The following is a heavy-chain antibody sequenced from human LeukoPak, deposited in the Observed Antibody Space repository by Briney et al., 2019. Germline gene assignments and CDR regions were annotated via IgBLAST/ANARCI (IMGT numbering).Heavy chain of an antibody. CDR1: GGSISSYY. J-gene: IGHJ4*02. V-gene: IGHV4-59*01. CDR3: ARESDDSSGYYYDY. D-gene: IGHD3-22*01. CDR2: IYYSGST. Sequence: SETLSLTCTVSGGSISSYYWSWIRQPPGKGLEWIGYIYYSGSTNYNPSLKSRVTISVDTSKNQFSLKLSSVTAADTAVYYCARESDDSSGYYYDYWGQGTLVTVSS.